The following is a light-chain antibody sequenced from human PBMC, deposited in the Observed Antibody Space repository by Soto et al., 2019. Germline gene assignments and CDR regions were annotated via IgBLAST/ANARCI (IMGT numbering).Light chain of an antibody. Sequence: EIVLTQSPGTLSLSPGETATLSCRASQSVARDLTWYQHKPGQAPRLLISRASTGATGIPDRFSGSGSGTDFTLTLNRLEPEDSAVYYCQQHTVSMYTFGQGTKLEIK. J-gene: IGKJ2*01. CDR1: QSVARD. CDR3: QQHTVSMYT. CDR2: RAS. V-gene: IGKV3-20*01.